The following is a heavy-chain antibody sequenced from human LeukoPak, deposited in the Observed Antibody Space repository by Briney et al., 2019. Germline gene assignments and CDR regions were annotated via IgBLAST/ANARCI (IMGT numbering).Heavy chain of an antibody. D-gene: IGHD3-3*01. Sequence: PGGSLRLSCAASGFPFSSYSMNWVRQAPGKGLEWVSYISSSSSTIYYADSVKGRFTISRDNAKNSLYLQMNSLRAEDTAVYYCARSWIFWSVDYWGQGTLVTVSS. CDR2: ISSSSSTI. CDR3: ARSWIFWSVDY. V-gene: IGHV3-48*01. J-gene: IGHJ4*02. CDR1: GFPFSSYS.